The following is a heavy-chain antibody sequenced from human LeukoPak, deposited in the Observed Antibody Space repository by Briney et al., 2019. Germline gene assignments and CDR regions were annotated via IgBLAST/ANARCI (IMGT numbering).Heavy chain of an antibody. J-gene: IGHJ4*02. V-gene: IGHV4-30-4*08. CDR2: IYYSGST. CDR3: AGDYGDYYFDY. Sequence: PSQTLSLTCTVSGGSISSGDYYWSWIRRPPGKGLEWIGYIYYSGSTYYNPSLKSRVTISVDTSKNQFSLRLSSVTAADTAVYFCAGDYGDYYFDYWGQGTLVTVSS. CDR1: GGSISSGDYY. D-gene: IGHD4-17*01.